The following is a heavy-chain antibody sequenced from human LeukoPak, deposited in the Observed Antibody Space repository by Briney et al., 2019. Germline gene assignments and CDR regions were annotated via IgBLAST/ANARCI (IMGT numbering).Heavy chain of an antibody. D-gene: IGHD3-22*01. CDR2: IYYSGST. CDR1: GGSISSYY. Sequence: PSETLSLTCTVSGGSISSYYWSWLRQPPGKGLEWIGYIYYSGSTNYNPSLKSRVTISVDTSKNQFSLRLSSVTAADTAVYYCARPRITMIVEDWYFDLWGRGTLVTVSS. CDR3: ARPRITMIVEDWYFDL. V-gene: IGHV4-59*01. J-gene: IGHJ2*01.